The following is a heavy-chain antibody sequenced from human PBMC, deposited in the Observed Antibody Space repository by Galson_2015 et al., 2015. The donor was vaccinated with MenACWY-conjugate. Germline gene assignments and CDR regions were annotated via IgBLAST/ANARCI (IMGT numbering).Heavy chain of an antibody. J-gene: IGHJ4*02. CDR1: GYTFSNYW. CDR2: IYPGDSDT. D-gene: IGHD2-2*01. Sequence: QSGAEVKKPGESLTISCKASGYTFSNYWLAWVRQMPGKGLEWMGVIYPGDSDTRYSPSFPGQVTISADNSINTANLQWSSLKASDTAMYYCVKHHLRTSHCAFDLWGQGTLVTVSS. CDR3: VKHHLRTSHCAFDL. V-gene: IGHV5-51*01.